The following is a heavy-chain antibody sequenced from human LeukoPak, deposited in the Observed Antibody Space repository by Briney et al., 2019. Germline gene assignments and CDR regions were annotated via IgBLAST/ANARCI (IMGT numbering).Heavy chain of an antibody. CDR3: AKYKHDFWSGSSYYYYYYMDV. V-gene: IGHV3-53*01. CDR1: GFTVSSNY. D-gene: IGHD3-3*01. Sequence: PGGSLRLSCAASGFTVSSNYMSWVRQAPGKGLEWVSVIYSGGSTYYADSVKGRFTISRDNSKNTLYLQMNGLRAEDTAVYYCAKYKHDFWSGSSYYYYYYMDVWGKGTTVTVSS. J-gene: IGHJ6*03. CDR2: IYSGGST.